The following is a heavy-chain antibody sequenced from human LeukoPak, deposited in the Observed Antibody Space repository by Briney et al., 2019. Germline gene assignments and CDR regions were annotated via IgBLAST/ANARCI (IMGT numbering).Heavy chain of an antibody. CDR2: INHSGST. J-gene: IGHJ4*02. Sequence: PSETLSLTCAVYGGSFSGYYWSWIRQPPGKGLEWIGEINHSGSTNYNPSLKSRVTISVDTSKNQFSLKLSSVTAADTAVYYCARENPWIQLWALDYWGQGTLVTVSS. D-gene: IGHD5-18*01. CDR3: ARENPWIQLWALDY. V-gene: IGHV4-34*01. CDR1: GGSFSGYY.